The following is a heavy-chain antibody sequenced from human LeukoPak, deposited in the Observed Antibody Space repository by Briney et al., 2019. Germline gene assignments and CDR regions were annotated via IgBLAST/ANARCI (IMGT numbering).Heavy chain of an antibody. CDR1: VGSISNYY. J-gene: IGHJ4*02. CDR3: ARRRYLTSGLFDY. V-gene: IGHV4-59*01. Sequence: PSETLSLICNVSVGSISNYYWSWIRQSPGKGLEWIGYISYSGSTNYNPSLKSRVSISVDTSKNHFSLKLTSVTAADTAVYYCARRRYLTSGLFDYWGQGTLLTVSS. D-gene: IGHD3-10*01. CDR2: ISYSGST.